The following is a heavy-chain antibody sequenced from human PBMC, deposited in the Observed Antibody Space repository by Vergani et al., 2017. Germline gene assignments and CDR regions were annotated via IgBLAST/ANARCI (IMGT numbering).Heavy chain of an antibody. V-gene: IGHV4-59*01. CDR2: IHYSENT. Sequence: VQLVESGGGLVKRGGSLRLSCAASGFTFSSYSMNWVRQAPGKGLEWIGSIHYSENTNYNPSLKTRVTISVDTSKNQFSLTLTSVTAADTAVYYCASDTHSGQRADRWGQGSLVTVTS. D-gene: IGHD6-19*01. J-gene: IGHJ5*02. CDR3: ASDTHSGQRADR. CDR1: GFTFSSYS.